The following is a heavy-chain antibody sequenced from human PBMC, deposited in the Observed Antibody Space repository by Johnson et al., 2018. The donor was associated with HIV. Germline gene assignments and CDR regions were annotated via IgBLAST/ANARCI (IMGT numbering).Heavy chain of an antibody. D-gene: IGHD3-10*01. J-gene: IGHJ3*02. CDR2: ISYDGSNK. CDR1: GFTFSSYA. V-gene: IGHV3-30-3*01. Sequence: QVQLVESGGGVVQPGGSLRLSCAASGFTFSSYAMHWVRQAPDKGLEWVAVISYDGSNKYYADSVKGRFTISRDNAKNSLYLQMNSLRAEDTALYYCAKDMVVRENGAFDIWGQGTMVTVSS. CDR3: AKDMVVRENGAFDI.